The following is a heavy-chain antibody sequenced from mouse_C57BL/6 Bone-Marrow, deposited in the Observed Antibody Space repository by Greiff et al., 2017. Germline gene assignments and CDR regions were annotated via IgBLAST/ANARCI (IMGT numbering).Heavy chain of an antibody. J-gene: IGHJ1*03. CDR2: IDPSDSYT. CDR3: ARRDYSGNWYFDV. CDR1: GYTFTSYW. D-gene: IGHD2-1*01. Sequence: QVQLQQPGAELVMPGASVKLSCKASGYTFTSYWMHWVKQRPGQGLEWIGEIDPSDSYTNYNQKFKGKSTLTVDKSSSTAYMQLSSLTSEDSAVYYCARRDYSGNWYFDVWGTGTTVTVSS. V-gene: IGHV1-69*01.